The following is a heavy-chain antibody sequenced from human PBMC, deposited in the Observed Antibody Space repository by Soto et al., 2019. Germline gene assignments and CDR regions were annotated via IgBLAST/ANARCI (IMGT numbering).Heavy chain of an antibody. D-gene: IGHD2-8*01. CDR2: LVGSGADK. Sequence: VGSLRLSWAASGLRFSAYAMSWVRQATGKGLQWVSGLVGSGADKNYADSVRGRFTVSRDNSKNTLYLQMNSLRDEDTAVYYCAKDFIAGNGVWEAFDMWGRGTKVTVSS. CDR1: GLRFSAYA. CDR3: AKDFIAGNGVWEAFDM. V-gene: IGHV3-23*01. J-gene: IGHJ3*02.